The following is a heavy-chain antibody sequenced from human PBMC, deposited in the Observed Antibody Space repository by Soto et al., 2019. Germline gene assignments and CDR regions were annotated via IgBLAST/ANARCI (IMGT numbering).Heavy chain of an antibody. CDR3: ARLSRGYGDYGI. CDR2: IYYSGST. J-gene: IGHJ3*02. D-gene: IGHD4-17*01. Sequence: SETLSLTCSVSGGSISSSSYYWGWIRQPPGKGLEWIGSIYYSGSTYYNPSLKSRVTISVDTSKNQFSLKLSSVTAADTAVYYCARLSRGYGDYGIWGHGTMVTVSS. V-gene: IGHV4-39*01. CDR1: GGSISSSSYY.